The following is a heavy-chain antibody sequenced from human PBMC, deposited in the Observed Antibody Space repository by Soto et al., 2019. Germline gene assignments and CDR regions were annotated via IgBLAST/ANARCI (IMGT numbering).Heavy chain of an antibody. J-gene: IGHJ6*02. CDR3: AKDPGGSGSPRYEYGMDV. V-gene: IGHV3-23*01. CDR2: ISGSGGST. Sequence: GGSLRLSCAASGFTFSSYAMSWVRQAPGKGLEWVSAISGSGGSTYYADSVKGRFTISRDNSKNTLYLQMNSLRAEDTAVYYCAKDPGGSGSPRYEYGMDVWGQGTTVTVSS. D-gene: IGHD6-19*01. CDR1: GFTFSSYA.